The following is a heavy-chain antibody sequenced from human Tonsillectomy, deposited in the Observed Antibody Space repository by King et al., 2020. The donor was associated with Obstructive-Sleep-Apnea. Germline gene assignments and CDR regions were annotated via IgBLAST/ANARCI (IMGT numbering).Heavy chain of an antibody. V-gene: IGHV4-59*08. CDR2: IYYSGST. D-gene: IGHD5-12*01. Sequence: VQLQESGPGLVKPSETLSLTFTVSGGSISSYYWSWIRQPPGKGLEWIGYIYYSGSTHYNPTLKRRVTISVDTAKNPFTLRLSSVTAADTAVYYCARPRRATSGAFDIWGQGTMVTVSS. J-gene: IGHJ3*02. CDR1: GGSISSYY. CDR3: ARPRRATSGAFDI.